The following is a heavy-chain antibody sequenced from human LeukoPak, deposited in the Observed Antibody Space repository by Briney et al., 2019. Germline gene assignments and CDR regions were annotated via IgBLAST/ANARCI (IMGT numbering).Heavy chain of an antibody. J-gene: IGHJ3*02. Sequence: AGGSLRLSCAASGFTFSDYNMRWIRQAPGKGLEWVSSISRSGSTKYYADSVKGRFTISRDNAKNSLYLQMNSLRAEDTAVYYCASIASNLSPYEGNDAFDIWGQGTMVTVSS. V-gene: IGHV3-11*04. CDR3: ASIASNLSPYEGNDAFDI. CDR2: ISRSGSTK. CDR1: GFTFSDYN. D-gene: IGHD3-22*01.